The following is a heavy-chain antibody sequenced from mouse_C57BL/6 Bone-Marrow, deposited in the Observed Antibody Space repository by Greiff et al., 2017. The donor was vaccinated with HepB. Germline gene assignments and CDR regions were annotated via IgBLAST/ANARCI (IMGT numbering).Heavy chain of an antibody. Sequence: VQGVESGAELARPGASVKMSCKASGYTFTSYTMHWVKQRPGQGLEWIGYINPSSGYTKYNQKFKDKATLTADKSSSTAYMQLSSLTSEDSAVYYCARGGYYSNYGSMDYWGQGTSVTVSS. J-gene: IGHJ4*01. V-gene: IGHV1-4*01. CDR1: GYTFTSYT. D-gene: IGHD2-5*01. CDR2: INPSSGYT. CDR3: ARGGYYSNYGSMDY.